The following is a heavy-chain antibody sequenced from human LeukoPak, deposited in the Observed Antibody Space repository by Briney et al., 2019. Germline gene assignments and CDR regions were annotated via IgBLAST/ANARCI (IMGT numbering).Heavy chain of an antibody. CDR2: IYYSGST. D-gene: IGHD3-10*01. CDR3: ARGRSSMVRGYYYYYMDV. J-gene: IGHJ6*03. CDR1: GGSISSYY. V-gene: IGHV4-59*01. Sequence: SETLSLTRTVSGGSISSYYWSWIRQPPGKGLEWIGYIYYSGSTNYNPSLKSRVTISVDTSKNQFSLKLSSVTAADTAVYYCARGRSSMVRGYYYYYMDVWGKGTTVTISS.